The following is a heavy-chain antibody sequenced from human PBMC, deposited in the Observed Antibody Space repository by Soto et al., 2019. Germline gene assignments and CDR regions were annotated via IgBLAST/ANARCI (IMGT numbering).Heavy chain of an antibody. Sequence: EVQLLESGGGLLQPGGSLRLSCAASGFTFSSYAMSWVRQAPGKGLEWVSAISGSYDSTYYADSVKGRFTISRDNSKNTLYLQMNSLRAEDTAVYYCAKDLSYTSGWPFDYWGQGTLVTVSS. D-gene: IGHD6-19*01. J-gene: IGHJ4*02. V-gene: IGHV3-23*01. CDR2: ISGSYDST. CDR3: AKDLSYTSGWPFDY. CDR1: GFTFSSYA.